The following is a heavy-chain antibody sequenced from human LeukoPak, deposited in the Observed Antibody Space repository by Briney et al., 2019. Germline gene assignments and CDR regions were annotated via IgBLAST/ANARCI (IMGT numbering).Heavy chain of an antibody. CDR3: AREGLNMVRGVIPKEAWGWFDP. D-gene: IGHD3-10*01. CDR1: GGSISSYY. Sequence: PSETLSLTCTVSGGSISSYYWSWIRQPAGKGLEWIGRIYSSGSTNYNPSLKSRVTISVDTSKNQFSLKLSSVTAADTAVYYCAREGLNMVRGVIPKEAWGWFDPWGQGTLVTVSS. CDR2: IYSSGST. V-gene: IGHV4-4*07. J-gene: IGHJ5*02.